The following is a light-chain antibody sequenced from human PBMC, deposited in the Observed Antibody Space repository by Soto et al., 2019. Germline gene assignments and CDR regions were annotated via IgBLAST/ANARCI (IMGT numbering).Light chain of an antibody. CDR3: QQYGSSPRT. J-gene: IGKJ1*01. Sequence: EIVLTQSPGTLSLSPGERATLSCRASQSVSSSYLAWYQQKPGQAPRLLIYGASSRATGIPDRFSGSGSGTGFTPTNRRPEAEDFAVYYCQQYGSSPRTFGQGTKVEIK. V-gene: IGKV3-20*01. CDR1: QSVSSSY. CDR2: GAS.